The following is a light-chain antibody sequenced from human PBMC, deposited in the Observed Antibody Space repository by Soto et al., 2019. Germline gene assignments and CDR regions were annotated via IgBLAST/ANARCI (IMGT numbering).Light chain of an antibody. V-gene: IGKV1-27*01. CDR3: QKYNSALWT. CDR2: AAS. Sequence: DIQMTQSPSYLSASVGERVTITCRATQDIGNYLTWYQQKPGKVPKLLIYAASALQPWVPSRFSGSGSGTDFTLTISSLQPEDVATYYCQKYNSALWTFGQGTKVEI. J-gene: IGKJ1*01. CDR1: QDIGNY.